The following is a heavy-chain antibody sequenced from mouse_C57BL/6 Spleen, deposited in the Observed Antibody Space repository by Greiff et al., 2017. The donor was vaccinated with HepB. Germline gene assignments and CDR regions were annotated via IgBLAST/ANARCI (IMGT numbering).Heavy chain of an antibody. CDR2: ISYDGSN. CDR1: GYSITSGYY. Sequence: EVKLQESGPGLVKPSQSLSLTCSVTGYSITSGYYWNWIRQFPGNKLEWMGYISYDGSNNYNPSLKNRISITRDTSKNQFFLKLNSVTTEDTATYYCARDLAGTRMDYWGQGTSVTVSS. V-gene: IGHV3-6*01. CDR3: ARDLAGTRMDY. D-gene: IGHD4-1*01. J-gene: IGHJ4*01.